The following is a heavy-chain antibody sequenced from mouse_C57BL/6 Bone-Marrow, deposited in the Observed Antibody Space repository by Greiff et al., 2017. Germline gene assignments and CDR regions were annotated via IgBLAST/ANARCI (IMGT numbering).Heavy chain of an antibody. Sequence: EVMLVESGPGMVKPSQSLSLTCTVTGYSITSGYDWHWIRHFPGNKLEWMGYISYSGSTNYNPSLKRRISITHDTSKNHFFLKLNSVTTEDTATYYCARAISYAMDYWGQGTSVTVSS. V-gene: IGHV3-1*01. J-gene: IGHJ4*01. CDR3: ARAISYAMDY. CDR1: GYSITSGYD. CDR2: ISYSGST.